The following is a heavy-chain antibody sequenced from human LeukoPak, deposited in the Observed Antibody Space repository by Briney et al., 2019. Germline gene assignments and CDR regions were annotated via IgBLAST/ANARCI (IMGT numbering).Heavy chain of an antibody. CDR1: GGSISSSSYY. CDR3: ARGSALDY. Sequence: SETLSLTCTVSGGSISSSSYYWGWLRQPPGKGLEWIGEINHSGSTNYNPSLKSRVTISVDTSKNQFSLKLSSVTAADTAVYYCARGSALDYWGQGTLVTVSS. J-gene: IGHJ4*02. D-gene: IGHD6-6*01. V-gene: IGHV4-39*07. CDR2: INHSGST.